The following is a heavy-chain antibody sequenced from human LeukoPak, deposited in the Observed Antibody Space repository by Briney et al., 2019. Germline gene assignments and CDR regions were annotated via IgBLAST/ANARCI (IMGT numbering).Heavy chain of an antibody. V-gene: IGHV1-46*01. D-gene: IGHD1-26*01. CDR3: ARGHPQWELLYYFDY. J-gene: IGHJ4*02. CDR2: FNPNSDST. Sequence: ASVKVSCKASGYTFTSYGISWVRQAPGQGLEWMGIFNPNSDSTRYAQKFQGRVTMTRDTSTSTVYMELSSLRSEDTAVYYCARGHPQWELLYYFDYWGQGTLVTVSS. CDR1: GYTFTSYG.